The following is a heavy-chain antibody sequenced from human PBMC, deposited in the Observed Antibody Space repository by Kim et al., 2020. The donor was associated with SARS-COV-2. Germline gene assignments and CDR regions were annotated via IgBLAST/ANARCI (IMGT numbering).Heavy chain of an antibody. V-gene: IGHV4-4*02. J-gene: IGHJ4*02. CDR2: T. D-gene: IGHD3-16*01. CDR3: ARVGEAGGY. Sequence: TNYHPALKGRVTISVDKSKNQFSLKLSSVTAADTAVYYCARVGEAGGYWGQGTLVTVSS.